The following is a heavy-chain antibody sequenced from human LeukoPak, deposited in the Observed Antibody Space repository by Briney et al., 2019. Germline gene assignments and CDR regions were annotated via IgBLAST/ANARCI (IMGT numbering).Heavy chain of an antibody. CDR3: ARVRLWFGDYYFDY. J-gene: IGHJ4*02. V-gene: IGHV1-2*06. Sequence: GASVKVSCKASGYTFTGYYMHWLRQAPGQGLEWMGRINPNSGGANYAQKFQGRVTMTRDTSISTAYMELSRLRSDDTAVYYCARVRLWFGDYYFDYWGQGTLVTVSS. CDR2: INPNSGGA. CDR1: GYTFTGYY. D-gene: IGHD3-10*01.